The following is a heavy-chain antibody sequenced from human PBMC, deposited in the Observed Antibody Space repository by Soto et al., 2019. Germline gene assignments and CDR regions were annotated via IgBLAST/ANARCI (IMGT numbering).Heavy chain of an antibody. CDR1: GGSISSYY. Sequence: PSETLSLTCTVSGGSISSYYWSWIRQPPGKGLEWIGYIYYSGSTNYNPSLKSRVTISVDTSKNQFSLKLSSVTAADTAVYYCARSSGIAAAGYWFDPWGQGTLVTVSS. CDR3: ARSSGIAAAGYWFDP. D-gene: IGHD6-13*01. CDR2: IYYSGST. J-gene: IGHJ5*02. V-gene: IGHV4-59*01.